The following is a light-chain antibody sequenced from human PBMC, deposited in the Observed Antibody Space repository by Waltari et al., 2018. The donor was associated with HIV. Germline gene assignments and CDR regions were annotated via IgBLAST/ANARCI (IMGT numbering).Light chain of an antibody. J-gene: IGLJ1*01. Sequence: QSALTQPTSASGSPGQSVTISCTGTSNDVGGYNYVSWYQQHPGKAPNLMIYDVNRRPSGAPVRFSGSKSGNTASLTVSGLQAEDEADYFCSSYAGSSSFVFGTGTKVTVL. CDR3: SSYAGSSSFV. CDR1: SNDVGGYNY. V-gene: IGLV2-8*01. CDR2: DVN.